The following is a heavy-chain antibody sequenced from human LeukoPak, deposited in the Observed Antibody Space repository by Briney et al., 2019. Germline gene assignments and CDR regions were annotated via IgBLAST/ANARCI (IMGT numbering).Heavy chain of an antibody. CDR3: ARSPANWNYASDC. V-gene: IGHV3-48*03. CDR2: ISTGGSTV. Sequence: GGSLRLSCVASEFAFSTYEMNWVRQAPGKGLGWVSYISTGGSTVYYADSVKGRFTISRDDAKNSMYLQMDSLRAEDTAVYYCARSPANWNYASDCWGQGTLVTVSS. CDR1: EFAFSTYE. D-gene: IGHD1-7*01. J-gene: IGHJ4*02.